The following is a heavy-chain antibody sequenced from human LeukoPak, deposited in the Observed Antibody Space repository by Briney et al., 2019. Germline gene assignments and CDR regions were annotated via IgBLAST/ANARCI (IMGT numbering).Heavy chain of an antibody. CDR2: ITWDGGST. J-gene: IGHJ6*02. CDR1: GFTFDDYT. V-gene: IGHV3-43*01. Sequence: GGSPRLSCAASGFTFDDYTMHWVRQAPGKGLEWVSLITWDGGSTYYADSVEGRFTISRDNSKNSLYLQMNSLRTEDTALYYCAKDILPLNYPRGMDVWGQGTTVTVSS. D-gene: IGHD5-24*01. CDR3: AKDILPLNYPRGMDV.